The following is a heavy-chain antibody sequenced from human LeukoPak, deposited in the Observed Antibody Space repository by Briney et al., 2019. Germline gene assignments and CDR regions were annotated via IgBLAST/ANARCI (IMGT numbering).Heavy chain of an antibody. J-gene: IGHJ4*02. Sequence: GRSLRLSCAASGFTFDDYAMHWVRQAPGKGLEWVSGISWNSGSIGCADSVKGRFTISRDNAKNTLSLQLNSLRAEDTAVYYCAKDRFPQTSQRPLSFDYWGQGTLVTVSS. CDR1: GFTFDDYA. CDR3: AKDRFPQTSQRPLSFDY. CDR2: ISWNSGSI. D-gene: IGHD2/OR15-2a*01. V-gene: IGHV3-9*01.